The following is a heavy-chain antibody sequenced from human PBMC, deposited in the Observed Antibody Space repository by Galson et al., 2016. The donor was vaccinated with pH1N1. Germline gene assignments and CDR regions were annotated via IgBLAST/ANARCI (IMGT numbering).Heavy chain of an antibody. J-gene: IGHJ4*02. D-gene: IGHD2-15*01. CDR2: IHTTTGDP. CDR3: ARESYRCSGSSCYFDS. CDR1: GYTFASYA. Sequence: SVKVSCKASGYTFASYAINWVRQVPGQGLEWMGWIHTTTGDPSYGQGFTGRFDFSLDTSVTTAYLQISSLKTEDAAVYYCARESYRCSGSSCYFDSWGQGTLVTVSS. V-gene: IGHV7-4-1*02.